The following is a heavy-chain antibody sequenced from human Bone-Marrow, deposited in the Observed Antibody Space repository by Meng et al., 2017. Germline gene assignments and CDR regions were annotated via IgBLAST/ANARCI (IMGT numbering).Heavy chain of an antibody. CDR2: IHSVGSS. V-gene: IGHV3-66*02. Sequence: ETLSLTCPASGFTVSSHFMNWVRQAPGKGLEWVSVIHSVGSSNYADSVKGRFSISRDNSKNTIYLQISSLRPEDTAVYYCARVRLSSSWYQNGAFDLWGQGTMVTVSS. J-gene: IGHJ3*01. CDR3: ARVRLSSSWYQNGAFDL. D-gene: IGHD6-13*01. CDR1: GFTVSSHF.